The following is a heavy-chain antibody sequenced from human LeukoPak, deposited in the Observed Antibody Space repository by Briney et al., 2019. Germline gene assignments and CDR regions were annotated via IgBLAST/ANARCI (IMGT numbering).Heavy chain of an antibody. CDR2: IYPGDSRT. V-gene: IGHV5-51*01. Sequence: GALLHISCEGSGSSFTTYWIGLGRQMRGKVLWLMGIIYPGDSRTTYSPSFQGQVTISADKSISTAYLQWSSLKASDTAMYYCARGVANGASYFDYWGQGTLVTVSS. CDR1: GSSFTTYW. CDR3: ARGVANGASYFDY. D-gene: IGHD4/OR15-4a*01. J-gene: IGHJ4*02.